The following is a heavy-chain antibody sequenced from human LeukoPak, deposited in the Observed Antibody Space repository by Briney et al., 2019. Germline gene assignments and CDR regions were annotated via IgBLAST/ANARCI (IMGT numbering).Heavy chain of an antibody. Sequence: SETLSLTCTVSGDFISSTSHSHCWGWIRQPPGKGLEWIGSIYDSGDTYYNPSLKSRVTMSVDTSKNELYLKVSSVTAADKAVYYCARLPLTGDGGRGWFGTWGQGTLVTVSS. CDR2: IYDSGDT. CDR3: ARLPLTGDGGRGWFGT. D-gene: IGHD1-20*01. J-gene: IGHJ5*02. CDR1: GDFISSTSHSHC. V-gene: IGHV4-39*01.